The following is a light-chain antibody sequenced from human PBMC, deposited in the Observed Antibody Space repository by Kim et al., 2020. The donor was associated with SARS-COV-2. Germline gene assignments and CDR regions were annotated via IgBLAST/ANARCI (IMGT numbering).Light chain of an antibody. Sequence: SASVGDRITITCRTSQTIETYLNWFQQKPGKAPNLLIYAASNLQSGVPSRFSGSGSGTHFTLVISSLQPEDVATYYCQQSYSTPYTFGQGTKLEIK. J-gene: IGKJ2*01. CDR1: QTIETY. V-gene: IGKV1-39*01. CDR2: AAS. CDR3: QQSYSTPYT.